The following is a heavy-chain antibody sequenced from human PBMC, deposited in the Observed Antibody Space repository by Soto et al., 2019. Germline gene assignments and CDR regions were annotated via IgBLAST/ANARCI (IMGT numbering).Heavy chain of an antibody. Sequence: GGSLRLSCAASGFTFSGYGMHWVRQAPGKGLEWLANIMHDGSTKHYATSVKGRFTISRDNSKNTLNLQINNLRAEDTGVYYCARDGAVRHFDYWGQGTLVTVSS. CDR2: IMHDGSTK. CDR1: GFTFSGYG. CDR3: ARDGAVRHFDY. D-gene: IGHD3-10*01. V-gene: IGHV3-33*01. J-gene: IGHJ4*02.